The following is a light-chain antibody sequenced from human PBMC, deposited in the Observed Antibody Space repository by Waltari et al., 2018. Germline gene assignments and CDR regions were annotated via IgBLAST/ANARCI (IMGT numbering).Light chain of an antibody. Sequence: QSALTQPVSVSGSPGQSVTIPCTGTPNNVGAYNRFSWFQHHPDQAPKLLIFYVSKRPSGVSNRFSGSKSGNTASLTISGLQTEDEADYYCCSYSTGGSWMFGGGTKLTVL. CDR3: CSYSTGGSWM. CDR2: YVS. CDR1: PNNVGAYNR. V-gene: IGLV2-23*02. J-gene: IGLJ3*02.